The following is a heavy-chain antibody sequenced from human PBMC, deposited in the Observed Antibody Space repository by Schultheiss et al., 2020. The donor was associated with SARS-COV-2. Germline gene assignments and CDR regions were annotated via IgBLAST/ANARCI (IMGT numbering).Heavy chain of an antibody. Sequence: GESLKISCTASGFTFGDYAMSWVRQAPGKGLEWVGFIRSKAYGGTTEYAASVKGRFTISRDDSKSIAYLQMNSLKTEDTAVYYCTREPVHSFYYYYYGMDVWGQGTTVTVSS. V-gene: IGHV3-49*04. CDR2: IRSKAYGGTT. CDR3: TREPVHSFYYYYYGMDV. CDR1: GFTFGDYA. D-gene: IGHD1-1*01. J-gene: IGHJ6*02.